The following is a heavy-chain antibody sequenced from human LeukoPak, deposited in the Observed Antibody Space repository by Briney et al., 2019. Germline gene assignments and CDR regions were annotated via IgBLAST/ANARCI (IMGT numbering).Heavy chain of an antibody. CDR3: ARSVCSSTSCYDY. CDR1: GGSFSGYY. D-gene: IGHD2-2*01. CDR2: INHSGST. V-gene: IGHV4-34*01. J-gene: IGHJ4*02. Sequence: SETLSLTCAVYGGSFSGYYWSWIRQPPGKGLEWIGEINHSGSTNYNPCLKSRVTISVDTSKNQFSLKLSSVTAADTAVYYCARSVCSSTSCYDYWGQGTLVTVSS.